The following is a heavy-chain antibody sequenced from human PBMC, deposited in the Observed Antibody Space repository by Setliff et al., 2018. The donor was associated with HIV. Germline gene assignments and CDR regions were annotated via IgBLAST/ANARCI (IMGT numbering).Heavy chain of an antibody. CDR3: ARGRNYDSSGYGDYYYYMDV. CDR2: IIPIFGTT. V-gene: IGHV1-69*13. CDR1: GGTFSSYP. J-gene: IGHJ6*03. D-gene: IGHD3-22*01. Sequence: SVKVSCKASGGTFSSYPISWVRQAPGQGLEWMGGIIPIFGTTHYAQEFQGRVTVTADESTSTAYMQLSSLRSDDTAVYYCARGRNYDSSGYGDYYYYMDVWGKGTTVTVSS.